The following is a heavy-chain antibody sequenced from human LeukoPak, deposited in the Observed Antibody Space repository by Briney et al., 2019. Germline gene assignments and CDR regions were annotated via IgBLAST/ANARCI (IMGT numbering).Heavy chain of an antibody. Sequence: KPSETLSLTCTVSGGSISNYFWSWIRQPPGKGLEWIGYIYYSGSTDYNPSLKSRVTISVDTSKNPFSLQLNSLTAADTAVYFCASSGYSFGYFFDYWGQGTLVTVSS. J-gene: IGHJ4*02. CDR3: ASSGYSFGYFFDY. V-gene: IGHV4-59*08. CDR2: IYYSGST. D-gene: IGHD5-18*01. CDR1: GGSISNYF.